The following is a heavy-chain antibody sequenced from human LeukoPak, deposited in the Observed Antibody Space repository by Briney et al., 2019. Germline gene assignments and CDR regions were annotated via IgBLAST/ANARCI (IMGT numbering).Heavy chain of an antibody. J-gene: IGHJ4*02. CDR3: ARGDIVVVPAATAYFDY. Sequence: SETLSLTCTVSSGSISTSNYYWGWVRQPPGKALEWIGNIFYTGSTYYSPSLKSRVTISLDTSKNQFSLKLSSVTAADTAVYYCARGDIVVVPAATAYFDYWGQGTLVTVSS. CDR1: SGSISTSNYY. D-gene: IGHD2-2*01. V-gene: IGHV4-39*07. CDR2: IFYTGST.